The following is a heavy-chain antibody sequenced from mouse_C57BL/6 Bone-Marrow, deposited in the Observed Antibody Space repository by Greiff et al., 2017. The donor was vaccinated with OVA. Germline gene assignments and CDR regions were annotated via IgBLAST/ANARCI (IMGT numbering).Heavy chain of an antibody. D-gene: IGHD1-1*01. CDR3: ARDGSYYGSSSLYAMDY. Sequence: DVHLVESGGGLVQPGGSLKLSCAASGFTFSDYYMYWVRQTPEKRLEWVAYISNGGGSTYYPDTVKGRFTISRDNAKNTLYLQMSRLKSEDTAMYYCARDGSYYGSSSLYAMDYWGQGTSVTVSS. V-gene: IGHV5-12*01. CDR1: GFTFSDYY. CDR2: ISNGGGST. J-gene: IGHJ4*01.